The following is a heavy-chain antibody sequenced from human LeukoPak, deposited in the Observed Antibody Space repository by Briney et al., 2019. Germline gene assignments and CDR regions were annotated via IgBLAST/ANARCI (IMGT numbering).Heavy chain of an antibody. CDR1: GFTFSSYG. V-gene: IGHV3-30*18. CDR3: AKYQLFTVAAPGGFDY. D-gene: IGHD6-19*01. J-gene: IGHJ4*02. Sequence: GRPLRLSCAASGFTFSSYGMHWVGEAPGKGLEWVVVISYDGSNRYYADSVKGRFTISRDNSKSTLYLQMNSVGAEDTAVYYCAKYQLFTVAAPGGFDYWGQGTLVTVSS. CDR2: ISYDGSNR.